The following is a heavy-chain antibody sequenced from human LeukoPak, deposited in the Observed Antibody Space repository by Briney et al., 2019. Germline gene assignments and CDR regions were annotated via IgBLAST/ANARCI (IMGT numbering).Heavy chain of an antibody. CDR2: ISANGDDT. J-gene: IGHJ4*02. V-gene: IGHV3-23*01. CDR1: GFWFSNYG. CDR3: AKRDWPYYFDY. D-gene: IGHD3/OR15-3a*01. Sequence: PGGSLRLSCAASGFWFSNYGMNWVRQAPGKGLEWVSVISANGDDTYHADSVKGRFSVSRDNSKNILYLQMNSLRVEDTAVYYCAKRDWPYYFDYWGQGTLVTVSS.